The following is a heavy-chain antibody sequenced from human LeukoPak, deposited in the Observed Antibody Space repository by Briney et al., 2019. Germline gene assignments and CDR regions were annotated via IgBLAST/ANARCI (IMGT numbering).Heavy chain of an antibody. D-gene: IGHD3-10*01. CDR2: ISYDGSNK. J-gene: IGHJ6*04. V-gene: IGHV3-30*18. CDR3: AKVGGSGNLNYDHYGMDV. Sequence: RPGRSLRLSCAASGFTFSSYGMHWDRQAPGKGLEWVAVISYDGSNKYYADSVKGRFTISRDNSKNTLYLQMNSLRAEDTAVYYCAKVGGSGNLNYDHYGMDVWGKGTTVTVSS. CDR1: GFTFSSYG.